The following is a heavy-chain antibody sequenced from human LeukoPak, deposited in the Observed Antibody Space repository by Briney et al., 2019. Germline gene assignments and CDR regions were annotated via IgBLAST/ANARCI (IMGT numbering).Heavy chain of an antibody. D-gene: IGHD3-16*02. Sequence: GGSLRLSCAASGFTFSSYWMSWVRQAPGKGLEWVANIKQDGSEKYYVDSVKGRFTISRDNAKNSLYLQMNSLRAEDTAVYYCATFTERENYHYTANPWGQGTLVIVS. CDR3: ATFTERENYHYTANP. J-gene: IGHJ4*02. V-gene: IGHV3-7*01. CDR1: GFTFSSYW. CDR2: IKQDGSEK.